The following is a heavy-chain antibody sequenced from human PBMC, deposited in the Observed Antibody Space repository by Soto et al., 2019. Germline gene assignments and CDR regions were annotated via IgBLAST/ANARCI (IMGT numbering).Heavy chain of an antibody. CDR2: ISSNGGST. D-gene: IGHD1-26*01. CDR1: GFTFSSYA. Sequence: GGSLRLSCAASGFTFSSYAMHWVRQAPGKGLEYVSAISSNGGSTYYANSVKDRFTISRDNSKNTLYLQMGSLRAEDMAVYYCARDTGGSYDTLDVWGQGTTVTVSS. CDR3: ARDTGGSYDTLDV. J-gene: IGHJ6*02. V-gene: IGHV3-64*01.